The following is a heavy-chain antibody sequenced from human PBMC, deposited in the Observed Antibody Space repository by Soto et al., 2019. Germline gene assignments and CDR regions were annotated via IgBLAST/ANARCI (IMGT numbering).Heavy chain of an antibody. CDR1: GDSVSSNSAA. J-gene: IGHJ6*02. CDR3: AREPDDWNYGGGMDV. Sequence: CAISGDSVSSNSAAWNWIRQSPSRGLEWLGRTYYRSKWYNDYAVSVKSRITINPDTSKNQFSLQLNSVTPEDTAVYYCAREPDDWNYGGGMDVWGQGTTVTVSS. CDR2: TYYRSKWYN. V-gene: IGHV6-1*01. D-gene: IGHD1-7*01.